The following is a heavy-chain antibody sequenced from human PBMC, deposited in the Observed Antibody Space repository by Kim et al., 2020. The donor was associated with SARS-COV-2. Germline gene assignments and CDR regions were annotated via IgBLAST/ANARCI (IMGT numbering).Heavy chain of an antibody. V-gene: IGHV4-34*01. Sequence: SETLSLTCAVYGGSFSGYYWSWIRQPPGKGLEWIGEINHSGSTNYNPSLKSRVTISVDTSKNQFSLKLSSVTAADTAVYYCARGDNSGYDSRWFDPWGQGTLVTVSS. CDR2: INHSGST. D-gene: IGHD5-12*01. CDR1: GGSFSGYY. J-gene: IGHJ5*02. CDR3: ARGDNSGYDSRWFDP.